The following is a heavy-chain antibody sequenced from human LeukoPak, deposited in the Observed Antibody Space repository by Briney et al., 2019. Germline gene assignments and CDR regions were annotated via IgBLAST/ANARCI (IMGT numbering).Heavy chain of an antibody. D-gene: IGHD3-22*01. CDR2: INPNGGAT. J-gene: IGHJ3*01. CDR3: ARDRPHTSVNAFDV. CDR1: GYTFTNNY. Sequence: GASVKVSCKASGYTFTNNYIHWMRQAPGQGLEWMGWINPNGGATRFAQKFQGRVSMTRDTSITTANMDLSSLRSDDTAVYYCARDRPHTSVNAFDVWGQGTLVTVSS. V-gene: IGHV1-2*02.